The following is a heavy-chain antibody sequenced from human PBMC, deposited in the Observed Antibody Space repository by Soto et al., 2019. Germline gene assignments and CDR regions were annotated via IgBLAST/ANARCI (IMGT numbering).Heavy chain of an antibody. CDR3: ARREPFTPAGPY. J-gene: IGHJ4*02. V-gene: IGHV4-4*02. Sequence: QIQLQESGPGLVQPSGTLSLTCAVSGDSITSSYWSWVRQPPGKGLEWIADIHHSGVTNYNPSLKSRVTRSLDRSKNQFSLKLNSMTAADTAVYYCARREPFTPAGPYWGQGTLVIVSS. CDR1: GDSITSSYW. CDR2: IHHSGVT. D-gene: IGHD2-2*01.